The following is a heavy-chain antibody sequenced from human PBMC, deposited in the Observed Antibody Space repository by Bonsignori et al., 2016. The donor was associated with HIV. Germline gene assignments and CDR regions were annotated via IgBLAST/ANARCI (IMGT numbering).Heavy chain of an antibody. CDR2: INPNSGGT. CDR3: ARAQVAPAAGTDY. V-gene: IGHV1-2*02. J-gene: IGHJ4*02. D-gene: IGHD6-13*01. Sequence: WVRQAPGQGLEWMGWINPNSGGTNYAQKFQGRVTMTRDTSISTAYMELSRLRSDDTAVYYCARAQVAPAAGTDYWGQGTLVTVSS.